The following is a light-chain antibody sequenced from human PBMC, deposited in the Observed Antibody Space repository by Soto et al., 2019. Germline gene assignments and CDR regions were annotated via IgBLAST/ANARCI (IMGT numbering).Light chain of an antibody. CDR2: DVN. V-gene: IGLV2-14*01. J-gene: IGLJ1*01. CDR1: SSDVGGYIY. CDR3: VSYTASASDV. Sequence: QSALTQPASVSGSPGQSITISCTGTSSDVGGYIYVSWYQQHPGKAPKLMVFDVNNRPSGVSNRFSGSKSGNTASLTISHLQAEDDADYYCVSYTASASDVVGTGTKVTVL.